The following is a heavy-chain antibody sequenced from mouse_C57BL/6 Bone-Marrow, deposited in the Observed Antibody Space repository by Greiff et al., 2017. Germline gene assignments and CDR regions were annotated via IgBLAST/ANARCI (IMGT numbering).Heavy chain of an antibody. CDR1: GFTFSSYG. J-gene: IGHJ4*01. CDR3: ARPMDY. Sequence: DVKLVESGGDLVKPGGSLKLSCAASGFTFSSYGMSWVRQTPDKRLEWVATISSGGSYTYYPDSVKGRFTISRDNAKNTLYLQMSSLKSEDTAMYYCARPMDYWGKGTSVTVSS. V-gene: IGHV5-6*02. CDR2: ISSGGSYT.